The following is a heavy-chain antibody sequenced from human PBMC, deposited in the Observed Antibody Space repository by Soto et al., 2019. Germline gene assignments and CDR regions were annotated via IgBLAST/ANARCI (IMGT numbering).Heavy chain of an antibody. CDR1: GYTFTSYG. CDR3: AKEAPFYYYGMDV. CDR2: LNPNSGDT. J-gene: IGHJ6*02. Sequence: ASVKVSCKASGYTFTSYGINWVRQATGQGLEWVGWLNPNSGDTDYAQRFQGRVTMTGNTSISTACMEMSSLRSEDTAVYYCAKEAPFYYYGMDVWGQGTTVTVSS. V-gene: IGHV1-8*01.